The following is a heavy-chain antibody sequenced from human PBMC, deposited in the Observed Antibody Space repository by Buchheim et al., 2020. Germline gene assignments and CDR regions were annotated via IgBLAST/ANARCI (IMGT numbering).Heavy chain of an antibody. Sequence: QVQLVQSGAEVKKPGASVKVSCKASGYTFTSYYMHWVRQAPGQGLEWMGIINPSGGSTSYAQKFQGRVTMTRDTSTSTCYMELSSLRSEDTAVYYCARDRPSDYYDSSGYYPDYWGQGTL. CDR3: ARDRPSDYYDSSGYYPDY. CDR1: GYTFTSYY. CDR2: INPSGGST. D-gene: IGHD3-22*01. J-gene: IGHJ4*02. V-gene: IGHV1-46*01.